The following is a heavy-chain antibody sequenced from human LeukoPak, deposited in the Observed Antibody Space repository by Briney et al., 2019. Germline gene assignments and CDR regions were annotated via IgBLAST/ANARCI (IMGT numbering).Heavy chain of an antibody. J-gene: IGHJ4*02. CDR3: ARGGWWISPFDY. V-gene: IGHV4-34*01. CDR2: INHSGST. Sequence: SETLSLTCAVYGGSFSGYYWSWIRQPPGKGLEWIGEINHSGSTNYNPSLKSRVTISVDTSKNQFSPKLSSVTAADTAVYYCARGGWWISPFDYWGQGTLVTVSS. D-gene: IGHD2-8*02. CDR1: GGSFSGYY.